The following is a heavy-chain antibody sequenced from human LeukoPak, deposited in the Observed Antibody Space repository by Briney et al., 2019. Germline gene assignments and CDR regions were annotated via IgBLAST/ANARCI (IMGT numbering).Heavy chain of an antibody. V-gene: IGHV3-21*01. CDR2: ISTSSSYI. J-gene: IGHJ4*02. CDR1: EFTFSSYT. D-gene: IGHD5-18*01. Sequence: PGGSLRLSCAASEFTFSSYTMNWVRQAPGKGLEWVSSISTSSSYIYYADSVKGRFTISRDNAKNSLYLQMNSLRAEDTAVYYCARDRSGYTFDDWGQGTLVTVSS. CDR3: ARDRSGYTFDD.